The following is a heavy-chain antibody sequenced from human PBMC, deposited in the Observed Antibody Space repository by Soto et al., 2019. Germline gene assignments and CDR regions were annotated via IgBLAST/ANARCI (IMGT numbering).Heavy chain of an antibody. V-gene: IGHV4-31*03. CDR2: IYYSGST. J-gene: IGHJ3*01. CDR1: GGSINSGAYY. D-gene: IGHD5-12*01. Sequence: QVQLQESGPGLVNPSQTLSLTCTVSGGSINSGAYYWSWVRQHPGKGLEWIGYIYYSGSTYFSPFLKGRLTISIDTSKNQFSLKLSSVTAADTAMYYCARARLRAVYAFDFWGQGTMVTVSS. CDR3: ARARLRAVYAFDF.